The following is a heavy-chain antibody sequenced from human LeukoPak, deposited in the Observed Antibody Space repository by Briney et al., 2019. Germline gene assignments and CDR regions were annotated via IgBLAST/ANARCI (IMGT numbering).Heavy chain of an antibody. CDR2: MNPNSGNT. CDR3: ARRLGYCSDGSCYSLNY. J-gene: IGHJ4*02. CDR1: GYTFTSYD. D-gene: IGHD2-15*01. Sequence: ASVTVSCKASGYTFTSYDINWVRQATGQGLEWMGWMNPNSGNTGYAQKFQGRVTMTRNTSISTAYMELSSLRSEDTAVYYCARRLGYCSDGSCYSLNYWGQGTLVTGSS. V-gene: IGHV1-8*01.